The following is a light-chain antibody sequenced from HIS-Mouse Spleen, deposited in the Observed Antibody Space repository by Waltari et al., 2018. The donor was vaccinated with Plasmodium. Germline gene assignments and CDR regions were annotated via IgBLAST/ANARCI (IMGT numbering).Light chain of an antibody. Sequence: QSALTQPPSPSGSPGQSVTISCTGTSRAVAGSHYVSRYQQHPGKAPKLMIYEVSKRPSGVPDRFSGSKSGNTASLTVSGLQAEDEADYYCSSYAGSNNLVFGGGTKLTVL. CDR3: SSYAGSNNLV. CDR1: SRAVAGSHY. J-gene: IGLJ2*01. V-gene: IGLV2-8*01. CDR2: EVS.